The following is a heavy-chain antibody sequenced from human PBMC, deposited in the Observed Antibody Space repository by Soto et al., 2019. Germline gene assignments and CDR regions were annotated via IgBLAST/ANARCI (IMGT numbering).Heavy chain of an antibody. CDR3: AADGYYYDSSGYYFRNKGAFDI. CDR1: GFTFTSSA. D-gene: IGHD3-22*01. Sequence: SVKVSCKASGFTFTSSAMQWVRQARGQRLEWIGWIVVGSGNTNYAQKFQERVTITRDMSTSTAYMELSSLRSEDTAVHYCAADGYYYDSSGYYFRNKGAFDIWGQGTMVTVSS. J-gene: IGHJ3*02. CDR2: IVVGSGNT. V-gene: IGHV1-58*02.